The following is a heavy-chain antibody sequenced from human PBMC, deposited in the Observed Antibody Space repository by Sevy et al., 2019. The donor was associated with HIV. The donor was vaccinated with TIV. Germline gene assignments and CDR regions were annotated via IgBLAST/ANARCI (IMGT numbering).Heavy chain of an antibody. V-gene: IGHV3-48*04. CDR3: TRNGGAFDNGFDP. J-gene: IGHJ5*02. D-gene: IGHD2-8*01. Sequence: GGSLRLSCAASGFTFSTYPMNWVRRAPGKGLEWVSKISSSGSSIYYADSVKGRFTISRDNAKNSLNLQMNSLRAEDTAVYYCTRNGGAFDNGFDPWGQGTLVTVSS. CDR2: ISSSGSSI. CDR1: GFTFSTYP.